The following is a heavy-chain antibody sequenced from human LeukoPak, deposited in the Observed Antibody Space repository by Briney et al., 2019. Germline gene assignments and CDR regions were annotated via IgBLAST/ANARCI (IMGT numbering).Heavy chain of an antibody. CDR2: ISSSSSYI. CDR1: GFTFSSYS. Sequence: GGSLRLSCAASGFTFSSYSMNWVRQAPGKGPEWVSSISSSSSYIYYADSVKGRFTISRDNAKNSLYLQMNSLRAEDTAVYYCARTLMVRGVIITAPFDYWGQGTLVTVSS. D-gene: IGHD3-10*01. V-gene: IGHV3-21*01. J-gene: IGHJ4*02. CDR3: ARTLMVRGVIITAPFDY.